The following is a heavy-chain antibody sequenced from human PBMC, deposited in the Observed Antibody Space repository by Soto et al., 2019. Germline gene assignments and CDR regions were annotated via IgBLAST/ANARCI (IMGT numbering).Heavy chain of an antibody. V-gene: IGHV4-31*03. CDR1: GGSISSGGYY. CDR3: AREKGSYYYMDV. J-gene: IGHJ6*03. Sequence: SETLSLTCTVSGGSISSGGYYWSWIRQHPGKGLEWIGYIYYSGSTYYNPSLKSRVTISVDTSKNQFSLKLSSVTAADTAVYYCAREKGSYYYMDVWGKGTTVTVSS. CDR2: IYYSGST.